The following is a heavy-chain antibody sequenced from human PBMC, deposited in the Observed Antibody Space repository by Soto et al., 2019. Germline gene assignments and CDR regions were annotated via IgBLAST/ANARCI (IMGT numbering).Heavy chain of an antibody. D-gene: IGHD5-12*01. J-gene: IGHJ4*02. CDR1: GFTFSSYS. CDR3: ASLGYDSGAFDY. V-gene: IGHV3-21*04. CDR2: ISSSSSYI. Sequence: GGSLRLSCAASGFTFSSYSMNWVRQAPGKGLEWVSSISSSSSYIYYNPSLKSRVTISVDTSKNQFSLKLSSVTAADTAVYYCASLGYDSGAFDYWGQGTLVTVSS.